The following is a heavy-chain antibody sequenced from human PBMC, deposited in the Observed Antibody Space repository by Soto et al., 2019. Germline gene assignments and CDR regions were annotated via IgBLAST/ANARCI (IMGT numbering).Heavy chain of an antibody. V-gene: IGHV1-18*01. CDR2: ISAYNGNT. CDR3: ARSDLKVRGIGY. Sequence: ASVKVSCKASGYTFTNYGINWVRQAPGQGLEWMGWISAYNGNTDYAQKFQDRVTMTTDTSTRTAYMELRSLRSDDTAVYYCARSDLKVRGIGYWGQGTLVTVSS. D-gene: IGHD3-16*01. J-gene: IGHJ4*02. CDR1: GYTFTNYG.